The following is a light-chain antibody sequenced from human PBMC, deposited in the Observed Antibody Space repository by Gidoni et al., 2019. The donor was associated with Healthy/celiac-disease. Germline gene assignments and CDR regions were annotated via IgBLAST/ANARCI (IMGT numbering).Light chain of an antibody. CDR3: KQSYSTPRT. V-gene: IGKV1-39*01. Sequence: DIQMTQSPSSLSASVGDRVTITCRASQSISSYLNWYQQKPGKAPKLLIYAASSLQSGVPSRFSGSGSGTEFTLTISSLQPEDFATYYCKQSYSTPRTFXXXTKVEIK. J-gene: IGKJ1*01. CDR2: AAS. CDR1: QSISSY.